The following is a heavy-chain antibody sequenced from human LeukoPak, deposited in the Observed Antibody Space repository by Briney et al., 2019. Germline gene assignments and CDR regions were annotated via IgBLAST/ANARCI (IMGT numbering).Heavy chain of an antibody. CDR2: ISGSGGSS. J-gene: IGHJ6*02. CDR3: ALNRYYYGSGSPYYYYYGMDV. D-gene: IGHD3-10*01. CDR1: GFTFSSYA. Sequence: PGESLRLSCAASGFTFSSYAMSWVRQAPGKGLEWVSAISGSGGSSYYADSVKGRFTISRDNSKNTLYLQMNSLRAEDTAIYYCALNRYYYGSGSPYYYYYGMDVWGQGTTVTVSS. V-gene: IGHV3-23*01.